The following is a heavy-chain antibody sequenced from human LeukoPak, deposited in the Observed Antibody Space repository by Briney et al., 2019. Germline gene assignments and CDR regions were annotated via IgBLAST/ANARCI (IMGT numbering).Heavy chain of an antibody. J-gene: IGHJ3*02. Sequence: SETLSLTCTVSGGSISSGGYYWSWIRQHPGKGLEWIGYIYYSGSTYYNPSLKSRVTISVDTSKNQFSLKLSSVTAADTAVYYCARDGTSSSSWYKVAYDAFDIRGQGTMVTVSS. D-gene: IGHD6-13*01. CDR2: IYYSGST. V-gene: IGHV4-31*03. CDR3: ARDGTSSSSWYKVAYDAFDI. CDR1: GGSISSGGYY.